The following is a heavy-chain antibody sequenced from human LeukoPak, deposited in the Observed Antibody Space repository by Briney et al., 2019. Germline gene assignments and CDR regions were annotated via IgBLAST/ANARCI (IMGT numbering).Heavy chain of an antibody. CDR1: GFTFSTYW. J-gene: IGHJ4*02. CDR3: AINHDY. V-gene: IGHV3-7*01. CDR2: IKQDGSEK. Sequence: GGSLRLSCTASGFTFSTYWMTWVRQAPGKGLEWVANIKQDGSEKYYVDSVKGRFTISRDNTKNSVYLQMNSLRAEDTAVYYCAINHDYWGQGALVTVSS.